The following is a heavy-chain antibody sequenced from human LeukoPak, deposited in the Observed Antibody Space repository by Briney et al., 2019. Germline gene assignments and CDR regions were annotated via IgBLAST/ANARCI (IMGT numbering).Heavy chain of an antibody. CDR2: ISSSSSYI. CDR3: APRGDGYNYDGY. CDR1: GFTFSSYS. Sequence: GGSLRLSCAASGFTFSSYSMNWVRQAPGKGLEWVSSISSSSSYIYYADSVKGRFTISRDNAKNSLYLQMNSLRAEDTAAYYCAPRGDGYNYDGYWGQGTLVTVSS. J-gene: IGHJ4*02. V-gene: IGHV3-21*01. D-gene: IGHD5-24*01.